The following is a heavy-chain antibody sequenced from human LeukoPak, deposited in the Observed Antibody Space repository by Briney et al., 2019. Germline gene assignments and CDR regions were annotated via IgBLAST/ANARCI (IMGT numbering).Heavy chain of an antibody. CDR2: VNYGGTT. V-gene: IGHV4-39*01. D-gene: IGHD3-10*01. Sequence: SETLSLTCTVSGDSISSSDYYWSWIRQPPGKELEWIASVNYGGTTYYNPSLKSRVTISVDTSKNQFSLRLSSVTAADTAVYLCARYVVYGSGKYYFDYWGQGSLVTVSS. CDR3: ARYVVYGSGKYYFDY. CDR1: GDSISSSDYY. J-gene: IGHJ4*02.